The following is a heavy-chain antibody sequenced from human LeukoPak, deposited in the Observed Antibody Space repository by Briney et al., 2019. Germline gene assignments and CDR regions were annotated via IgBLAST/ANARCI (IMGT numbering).Heavy chain of an antibody. V-gene: IGHV3-48*01. Sequence: GGSLRLSCAASGFTFSSYSMNWVRQAPGKGLEWVSYISTSSSTIYYADSVEGRFTISRDNAKNSLYLQMNSLRAEDTAVYYCASKLVKNYYIHYWGQGNLVTVSS. CDR2: ISTSSSTI. CDR3: ASKLVKNYYIHY. CDR1: GFTFSSYS. J-gene: IGHJ4*02. D-gene: IGHD2-8*02.